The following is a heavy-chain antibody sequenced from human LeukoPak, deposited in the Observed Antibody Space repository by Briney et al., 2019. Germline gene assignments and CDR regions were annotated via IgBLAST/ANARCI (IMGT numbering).Heavy chain of an antibody. Sequence: ASVKVSCKASGYTFTGYYMHWVRQAPGQGLEWMGWINPNRGGTNYAQKFQGRVTMTRVTSISTAYMELSRLRSDDTAVYYCARSTPTNYYYDSSGYTRGDYWGQGTLVTVSS. CDR2: INPNRGGT. D-gene: IGHD3-22*01. V-gene: IGHV1-2*02. CDR1: GYTFTGYY. J-gene: IGHJ4*02. CDR3: ARSTPTNYYYDSSGYTRGDY.